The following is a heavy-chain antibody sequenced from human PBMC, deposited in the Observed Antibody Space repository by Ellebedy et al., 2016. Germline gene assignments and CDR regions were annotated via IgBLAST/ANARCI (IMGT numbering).Heavy chain of an antibody. CDR3: AHKSVYREVDY. J-gene: IGHJ4*02. CDR1: GFSLSTTEVV. CDR2: IYGNDDK. V-gene: IGHV2-5*01. Sequence: SGPTLVKPTQTLTLTCTFSGFSLSTTEVVVGWIRQPPGGALEWLSFIYGNDDKRYRPSLRSRLTITKDTSKNQVVLTMTNMDPVDTATYFCAHKSVYREVDYWGQGSLVIVSS. D-gene: IGHD1-14*01.